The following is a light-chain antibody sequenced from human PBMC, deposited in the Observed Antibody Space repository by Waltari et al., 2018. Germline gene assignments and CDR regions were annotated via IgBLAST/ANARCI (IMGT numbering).Light chain of an antibody. CDR3: GAWDSRLSAVV. J-gene: IGLJ2*01. V-gene: IGLV1-51*02. CDR2: DNN. Sequence: QSVLTQPPSVSAAPGQQVTISCSGSTSNLGNNFVSWNQQLPGAAPRLLIYDNNKRLSGIPDRFSASKSDTSATLGITGLQTGDEADYYCGAWDSRLSAVVFGGGTKLTVL. CDR1: TSNLGNNF.